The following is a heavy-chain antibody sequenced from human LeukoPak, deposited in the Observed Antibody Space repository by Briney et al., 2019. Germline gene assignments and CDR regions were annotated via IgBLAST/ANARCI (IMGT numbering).Heavy chain of an antibody. Sequence: SETLSLTCTVSNGSIRSFYWSWIRQPAGKGLEWIGRIYTSGSTNYNPSLKSRVTMSVATSQNQFSLKLSSVTAADTAVYYCARVVSSSWDYYYYMDVWGKGTTVTISS. CDR2: IYTSGST. D-gene: IGHD6-13*01. J-gene: IGHJ6*03. CDR1: NGSIRSFY. V-gene: IGHV4-4*07. CDR3: ARVVSSSWDYYYYMDV.